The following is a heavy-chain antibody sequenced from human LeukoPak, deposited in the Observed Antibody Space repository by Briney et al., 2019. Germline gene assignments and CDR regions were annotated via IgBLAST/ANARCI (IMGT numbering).Heavy chain of an antibody. D-gene: IGHD2-15*01. CDR2: INYSGST. CDR1: GGSFSGYY. CDR3: ARGPRVVVVAATPSQANYYGMDV. Sequence: PSETLSLTCAVYGGSFSGYYWSWIRQPPGKGLEWIGEINYSGSTNYNPSPKSRVTISVDTSKNHFSLKLSSVTAADTAVYYCARGPRVVVVAATPSQANYYGMDVWGQGTTVTVSS. V-gene: IGHV4-34*01. J-gene: IGHJ6*02.